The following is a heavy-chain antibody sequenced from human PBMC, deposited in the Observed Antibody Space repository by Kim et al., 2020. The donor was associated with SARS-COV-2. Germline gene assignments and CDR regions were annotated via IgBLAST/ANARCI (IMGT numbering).Heavy chain of an antibody. CDR2: INHSGST. J-gene: IGHJ6*02. D-gene: IGHD3-22*01. Sequence: SETLSLTCAVYGGSFRGYYWSWIRQPPGKGLEWIGEINHSGSTNYNPSLKSRVTISVDTSKNQFSLKLSSVTAADTAVYYCARRRSYYYDSSGYYWNYYYYYGMDVWGQGTTVTVSS. V-gene: IGHV4-34*01. CDR1: GGSFRGYY. CDR3: ARRRSYYYDSSGYYWNYYYYYGMDV.